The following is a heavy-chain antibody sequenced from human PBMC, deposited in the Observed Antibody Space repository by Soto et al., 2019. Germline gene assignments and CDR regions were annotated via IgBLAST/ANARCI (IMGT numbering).Heavy chain of an antibody. V-gene: IGHV1-8*01. CDR2: MNPNSGNT. CDR1: GYTFTSYD. CDR3: ARSRATAAAFYYYYGMDV. Sequence: QVQLVQSGAEVKKPGASVKVSCKASGYTFTSYDINWVRQATGQGLEWMGWMNPNSGNTGYAQKFQGRVTITRNTSRSTAYMELSSLRSEDTAGYYCARSRATAAAFYYYYGMDVWGQGTTVTVSS. J-gene: IGHJ6*02. D-gene: IGHD6-13*01.